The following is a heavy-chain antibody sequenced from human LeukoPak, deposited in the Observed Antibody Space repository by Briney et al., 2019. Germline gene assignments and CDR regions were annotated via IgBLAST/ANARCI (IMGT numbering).Heavy chain of an antibody. D-gene: IGHD5-24*01. CDR1: GGSFSGYY. Sequence: SETLSLTCAVYGGSFSGYYWSWIRQPPGKGLEWIGEINHSGSTNYNPSLKSRVTISVDTSKNQFSLKLSSVTAADTAVYYCARERRDGYNSGHAFDIWGQGTMVTVSS. J-gene: IGHJ3*02. CDR2: INHSGST. V-gene: IGHV4-34*01. CDR3: ARERRDGYNSGHAFDI.